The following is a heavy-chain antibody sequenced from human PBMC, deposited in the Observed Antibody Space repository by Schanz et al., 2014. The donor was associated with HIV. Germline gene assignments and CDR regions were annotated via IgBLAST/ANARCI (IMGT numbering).Heavy chain of an antibody. D-gene: IGHD2-21*02. V-gene: IGHV3-7*03. CDR3: ARDQGYCAGSTCYSWYYFDS. Sequence: VQLVESGGGLVQPGGSLRLSCAASGFTFSSYAMSWVRQAPGKGLEWVASITLDGTEKYSMDSMKGRFTISRDNAKNSLFLLMNNLRVEDTAVYYCARDQGYCAGSTCYSWYYFDSWGQGTPVTVSS. CDR1: GFTFSSYA. J-gene: IGHJ4*02. CDR2: ITLDGTEK.